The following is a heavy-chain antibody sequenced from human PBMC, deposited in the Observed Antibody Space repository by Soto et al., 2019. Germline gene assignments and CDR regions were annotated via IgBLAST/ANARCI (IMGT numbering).Heavy chain of an antibody. CDR1: GFTFSSYG. D-gene: IGHD2-8*01. CDR2: IKEDGSER. V-gene: IGHV3-7*01. CDR3: ARCIY. Sequence: GGSLRLSCAASGFTFSSYGMSWVRQAPGKGLEWVANIKEDGSERNYADSVKGRFTIFRDNAEKSLYLQMNSLRAEDTAVYYCARCIYWGQGTLVTVSS. J-gene: IGHJ4*02.